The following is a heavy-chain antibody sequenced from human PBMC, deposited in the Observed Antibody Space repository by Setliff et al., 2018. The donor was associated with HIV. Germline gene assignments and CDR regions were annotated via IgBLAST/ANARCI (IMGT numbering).Heavy chain of an antibody. D-gene: IGHD3-10*01. CDR1: GYTFTTYG. Sequence: SVKVSCKPSGYTFTTYGLSWVRQAPGQGLEWMGGIIPIRGMSIYAQKFQDRVTITADESTSTAYMELRSLRSEDTALYYCARSEVRGVMTHYFDYWGQGTLVTVSS. CDR2: IIPIRGMS. V-gene: IGHV1-69*10. CDR3: ARSEVRGVMTHYFDY. J-gene: IGHJ4*02.